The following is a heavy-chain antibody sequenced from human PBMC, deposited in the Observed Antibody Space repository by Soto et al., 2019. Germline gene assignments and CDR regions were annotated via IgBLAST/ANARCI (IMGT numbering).Heavy chain of an antibody. CDR3: ARAWIFGVVIIPWFDP. CDR2: INHSGST. Sequence: SETLSLTCAVYGGSFSGYYWSWIRQPPGKGLEWIGDINHSGSTNYNPSLKSRVTISVDTSKNQFSLKLSSVTAADTAVYYCARAWIFGVVIIPWFDPWGQGTLVTVSS. CDR1: GGSFSGYY. J-gene: IGHJ5*02. V-gene: IGHV4-34*01. D-gene: IGHD3-3*01.